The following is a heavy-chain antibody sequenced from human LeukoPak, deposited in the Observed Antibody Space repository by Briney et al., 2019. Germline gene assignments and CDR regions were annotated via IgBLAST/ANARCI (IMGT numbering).Heavy chain of an antibody. V-gene: IGHV3-23*01. D-gene: IGHD6-19*01. CDR3: ARDSSGWSKNY. CDR2: ISGSGGST. CDR1: GFTFSSYA. Sequence: PGRSLRLSCAASGFTFSSYAMHWVRQAPGKGLQWVSAISGSGGSTYYGDSVKGRFTISRDNSKNMMYLQMNSLRVEDTAVYYCARDSSGWSKNYWGQGTLVTVSS. J-gene: IGHJ4*02.